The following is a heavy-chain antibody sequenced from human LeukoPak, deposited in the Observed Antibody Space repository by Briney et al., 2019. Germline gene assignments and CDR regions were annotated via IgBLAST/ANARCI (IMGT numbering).Heavy chain of an antibody. D-gene: IGHD4-11*01. CDR3: ARDLSKLIEY. J-gene: IGHJ4*02. Sequence: SGGSLTLSCAVSGFTFSSYGMHWVRQAPGKGLEWVAVIWDDASNEFYADSVKGRFTISRDNSKNTLYLQMDSLRAEDTAVYYCARDLSKLIEYWGQGTLVTVAS. V-gene: IGHV3-33*01. CDR2: IWDDASNE. CDR1: GFTFSSYG.